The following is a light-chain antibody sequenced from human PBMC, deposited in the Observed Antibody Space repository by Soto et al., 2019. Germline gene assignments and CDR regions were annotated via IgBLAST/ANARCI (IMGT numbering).Light chain of an antibody. CDR1: SSDVGGYNY. J-gene: IGLJ1*01. V-gene: IGLV2-11*01. Sequence: QSVLTQPRSVSGSPGQSVTISCTGTSSDVGGYNYVSWYQQHPGKAPKLMIYDVSKRPPGVSDRFSGSKSGNTASLTISGLRAEDEADYYCGSYTTSSNYVFGTGTKVTVL. CDR2: DVS. CDR3: GSYTTSSNYV.